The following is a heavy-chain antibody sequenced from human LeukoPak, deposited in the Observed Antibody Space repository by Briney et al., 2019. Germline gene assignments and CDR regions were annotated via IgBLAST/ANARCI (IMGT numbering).Heavy chain of an antibody. CDR3: ARANRSSIAARREFDY. V-gene: IGHV4-59*01. CDR1: GGSISSYY. J-gene: IGHJ4*02. Sequence: NASETLSLTCTVSGGSISSYYWSWIRQPPGKGLEWIGYIYYSGSTNYNPSLKSRVTISVDTSKNQFSLKLSSVTAADTAVYYCARANRSSIAARREFDYWGQGTLVTVSS. CDR2: IYYSGST. D-gene: IGHD6-6*01.